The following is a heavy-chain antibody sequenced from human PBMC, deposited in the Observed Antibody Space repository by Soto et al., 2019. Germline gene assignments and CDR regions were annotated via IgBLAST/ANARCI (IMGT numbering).Heavy chain of an antibody. J-gene: IGHJ6*03. D-gene: IGHD2-15*01. CDR3: ARGKYCSGGSCPWSSYYYMDV. Sequence: PSETLSLTCTVSGGSISSYYWSWIRQPPGKGLEWIGYIYYSGSTNYNPSLKSRVTISVDTSKNQFSLKLSSVTAADTAVYYCARGKYCSGGSCPWSSYYYMDVWGKVTTVTVSS. V-gene: IGHV4-59*01. CDR1: GGSISSYY. CDR2: IYYSGST.